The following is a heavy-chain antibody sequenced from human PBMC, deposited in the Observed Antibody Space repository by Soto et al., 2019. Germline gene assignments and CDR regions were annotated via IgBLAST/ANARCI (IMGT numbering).Heavy chain of an antibody. CDR2: ISGSGGTT. V-gene: IGHV3-23*01. CDR1: GFTFSSYA. D-gene: IGHD6-19*01. J-gene: IGHJ3*02. CDR3: AKTANGWFSAFDI. Sequence: EVQLLESGGGLVQPGGSLRLSCAASGFTFSSYAMSWVRQAPGKGLEWVSAISGSGGTTYYADSVKGRFTFSRDNSKNTLYLPMNRPRAEDTAVYYCAKTANGWFSAFDIWGQGTMVTVSS.